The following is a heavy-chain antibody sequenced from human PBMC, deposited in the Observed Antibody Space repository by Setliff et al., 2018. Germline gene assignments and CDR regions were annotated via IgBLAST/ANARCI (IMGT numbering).Heavy chain of an antibody. CDR3: AGRDYSGGDS. V-gene: IGHV4-39*02. CDR1: GDSISNTGYY. Sequence: SETLSLTCIVAGDSISNTGYYWVWIRQPPGKGLEWIGRIYNSGTTNYNPSLKSRVTISAYTSNNSFSLNLFSVTASDTAVYYCAGRDYSGGDSWGHGTLVTVSS. CDR2: IYNSGTT. D-gene: IGHD4-4*01. J-gene: IGHJ5*01.